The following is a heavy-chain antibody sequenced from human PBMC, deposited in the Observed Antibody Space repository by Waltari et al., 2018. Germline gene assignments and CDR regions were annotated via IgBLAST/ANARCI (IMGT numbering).Heavy chain of an antibody. CDR3: ASATYDSTDGAFDI. V-gene: IGHV4-4*07. Sequence: QVQLQESGPGLVKPSETLSLTCTVSGGSISSYYWSWIRQPAGKGLEWIGRIYTSGSTNYNPALKSRVTMSVDTSKNQFSLKLSSVTAADTAVYYWASATYDSTDGAFDIWGQGTMVTVSS. D-gene: IGHD3-22*01. CDR2: IYTSGST. J-gene: IGHJ3*02. CDR1: GGSISSYY.